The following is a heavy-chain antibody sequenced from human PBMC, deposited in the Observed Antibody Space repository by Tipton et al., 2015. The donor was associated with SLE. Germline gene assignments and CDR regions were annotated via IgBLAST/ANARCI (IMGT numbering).Heavy chain of an antibody. Sequence: SLRLSCAASGFTFSHYRLAWVRQAPGKGLEWISSISSSSNFIYYADSLKGRFTISRDNAKNSLYLQMNSLRAEDTAVYYCARDGGDYDILTGSFDYWGQGTLVTVSS. D-gene: IGHD3-9*01. CDR2: ISSSSNFI. CDR3: ARDGGDYDILTGSFDY. J-gene: IGHJ4*02. CDR1: GFTFSHYR. V-gene: IGHV3-21*03.